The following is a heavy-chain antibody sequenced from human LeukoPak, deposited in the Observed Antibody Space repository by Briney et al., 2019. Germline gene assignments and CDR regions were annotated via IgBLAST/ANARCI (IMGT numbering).Heavy chain of an antibody. CDR2: INPNSGGT. Sequence: ASVKVSCKASGYTFTGYYMHWVRQAPGQGLEWMGWINPNSGGTNYAQKFQGRVTMTRDTSISTAYMELSRLRSDDTAVYYCERRDFWTGYPLDYWGQGTLVTVSS. D-gene: IGHD3/OR15-3a*01. J-gene: IGHJ4*02. CDR1: GYTFTGYY. CDR3: ERRDFWTGYPLDY. V-gene: IGHV1-2*02.